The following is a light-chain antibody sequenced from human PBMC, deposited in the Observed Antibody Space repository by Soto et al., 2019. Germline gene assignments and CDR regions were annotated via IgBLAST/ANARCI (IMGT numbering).Light chain of an antibody. V-gene: IGKV3-11*01. Sequence: EIVLTHSPATLSVSPCERATLSCRASQSVSSYLAWYQQRPGQAPRLLIYDASNRATGIPARFSGAGSGTDFTLTISRLEPEDFAVYYCQHRSNWPTFGGGTKVDIK. CDR2: DAS. CDR3: QHRSNWPT. J-gene: IGKJ4*01. CDR1: QSVSSY.